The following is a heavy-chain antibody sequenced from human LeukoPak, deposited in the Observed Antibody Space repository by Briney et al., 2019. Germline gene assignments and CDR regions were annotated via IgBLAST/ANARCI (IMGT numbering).Heavy chain of an antibody. CDR2: IRYDGSNK. CDR3: AKDRAYYSDSSGYYLVRAYDY. J-gene: IGHJ4*02. D-gene: IGHD3-22*01. V-gene: IGHV3-30*02. CDR1: GFTFDDYG. Sequence: GALRLSCAASGFTFDDYGMSWVRQAPGKGLEWVAFIRYDGSNKYYADSVKGRFTISRDNSKNTLYLQMNSLRAEDTAVYYCAKDRAYYSDSSGYYLVRAYDYWGQGTLVTVSS.